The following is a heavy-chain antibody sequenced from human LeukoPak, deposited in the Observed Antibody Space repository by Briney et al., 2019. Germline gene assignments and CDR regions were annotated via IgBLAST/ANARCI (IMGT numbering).Heavy chain of an antibody. Sequence: ASVKVSCKASGYTFTSYGISWVRQAPGQGLEWMGWISAYNGNTNYAQKLQGRVTMTTDTSTSTAYMELRSLRSDDTAVYYCARDAYSSGWYGPGQGYWGQGTLVTVSS. CDR2: ISAYNGNT. J-gene: IGHJ4*02. D-gene: IGHD6-19*01. CDR1: GYTFTSYG. CDR3: ARDAYSSGWYGPGQGY. V-gene: IGHV1-18*01.